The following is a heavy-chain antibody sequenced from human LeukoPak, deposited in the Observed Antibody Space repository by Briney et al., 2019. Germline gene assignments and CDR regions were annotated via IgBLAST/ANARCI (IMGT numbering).Heavy chain of an antibody. J-gene: IGHJ4*02. V-gene: IGHV3-23*01. Sequence: GGSLRLSCAASGFTVSSNYMSWVRQAPGKGLEWFSAISGSGRNTYYADPLKGRSTISRDNSKNTLYLQMNSLRAEDTAVYYCAKVSGPTDFWGQGALVTVSS. CDR1: GFTVSSNY. CDR2: ISGSGRNT. CDR3: AKVSGPTDF.